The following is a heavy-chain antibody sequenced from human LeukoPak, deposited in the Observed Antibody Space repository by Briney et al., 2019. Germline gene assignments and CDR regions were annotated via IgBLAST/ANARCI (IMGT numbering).Heavy chain of an antibody. V-gene: IGHV1-2*02. CDR3: AREGYFVGWEDTSPPTLLT. Sequence: ASVKVSCKASGYTFTGHYMHWVRQAPGQGLEWMGWINPNSGGTNYAQKFQGRVTMTRDTSISTAYMELSRLRSDDTAVYYCAREGYFVGWEDTSPPTLLTWGQGTLVTVSS. D-gene: IGHD1-26*01. CDR2: INPNSGGT. J-gene: IGHJ4*02. CDR1: GYTFTGHY.